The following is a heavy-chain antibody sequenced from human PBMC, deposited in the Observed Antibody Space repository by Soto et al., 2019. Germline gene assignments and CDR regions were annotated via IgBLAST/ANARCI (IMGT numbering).Heavy chain of an antibody. Sequence: VKVSCKASGYPFSDDQIHWLRRAPGQGLEWMGRINPKSDDTNYAQKFQGRVTMTRDTSIDTAYLELTGLTSDDTATYYCARKHSLDYIRWGLDPWGQGTLVTVSS. D-gene: IGHD4-4*01. J-gene: IGHJ5*02. V-gene: IGHV1-2*02. CDR3: ARKHSLDYIRWGLDP. CDR2: INPKSDDT. CDR1: GYPFSDDQ.